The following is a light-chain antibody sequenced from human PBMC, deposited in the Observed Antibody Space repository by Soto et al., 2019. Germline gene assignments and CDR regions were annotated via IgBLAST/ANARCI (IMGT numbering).Light chain of an antibody. CDR3: CSYTGSSTVWV. CDR1: SSDVGNYNL. V-gene: IGLV2-23*02. J-gene: IGLJ3*02. Sequence: QSALTQPASVSGSPGQSITISCNGTSSDVGNYNLVSWYQQRPGKAPKLMIYEVSKRPSGVSNRFSGSKSGNTASLTLSGLQAEDEADYYCCSYTGSSTVWVFGGGTKLTVL. CDR2: EVS.